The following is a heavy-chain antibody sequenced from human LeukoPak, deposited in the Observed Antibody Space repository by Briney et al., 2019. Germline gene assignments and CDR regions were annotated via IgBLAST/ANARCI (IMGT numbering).Heavy chain of an antibody. CDR2: IRYDGSNK. D-gene: IGHD1-26*01. CDR1: GFTFSSYG. CDR3: ATYSDRVGATIY. V-gene: IGHV3-30*02. J-gene: IGHJ4*02. Sequence: PGGSLRLSCAASGFTFSSYGMHWVRQAPGKWLERVAFIRYDGSNKYYADSVKGRFTISRDNSKNTLYLQMNSLRAEDTAVYYCATYSDRVGATIYWGQGTLVTVSS.